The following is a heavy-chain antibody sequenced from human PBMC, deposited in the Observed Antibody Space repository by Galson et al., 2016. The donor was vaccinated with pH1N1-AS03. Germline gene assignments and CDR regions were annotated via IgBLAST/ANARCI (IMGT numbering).Heavy chain of an antibody. CDR3: ARHASPTILSYHFDS. J-gene: IGHJ4*02. D-gene: IGHD1-26*01. CDR2: IYPSDSDA. V-gene: IGHV5-51*01. CDR1: GYLFTNYW. Sequence: QYGAEVKQPGESLKISCKASGYLFTNYWIAWVRQMPGKGLEWMGIIYPSDSDARYSPSFQGQVTFSADKSTSTAYLHLTTLKAADSAIYYCARHASPTILSYHFDSWGRGTLVTVSS.